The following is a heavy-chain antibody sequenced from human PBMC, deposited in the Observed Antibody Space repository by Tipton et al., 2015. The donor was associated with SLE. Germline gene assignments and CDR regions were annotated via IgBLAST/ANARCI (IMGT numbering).Heavy chain of an antibody. J-gene: IGHJ5*02. CDR2: IYHSGST. Sequence: SLRLSCAVSGGSISSSNWWSWVRQPPGKGLEWIGEIYHSGSTNYNPSLKSRLTISVDKSKNQFSLKLSSMTAADTAVYYCAGLYDCNNFRWFDPWGQGALVTVSS. V-gene: IGHV4-4*02. CDR3: AGLYDCNNFRWFDP. CDR1: GGSISSSNW. D-gene: IGHD1/OR15-1a*01.